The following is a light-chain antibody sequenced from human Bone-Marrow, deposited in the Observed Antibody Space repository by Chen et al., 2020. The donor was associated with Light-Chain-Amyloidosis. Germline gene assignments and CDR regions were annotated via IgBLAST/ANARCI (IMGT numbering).Light chain of an antibody. Sequence: SYELTQPPSVSVSPGQTARITFSGDDLPTQYAYWYQQTPGQAPVLVIHRDTERPSGISERFSGSSSGTTATLTISGGQAEDEADYHGQSADSSGTYEVIFGGGTKLTVL. CDR3: QSADSSGTYEVI. V-gene: IGLV3-25*03. CDR2: RDT. CDR1: DLPTQY. J-gene: IGLJ2*01.